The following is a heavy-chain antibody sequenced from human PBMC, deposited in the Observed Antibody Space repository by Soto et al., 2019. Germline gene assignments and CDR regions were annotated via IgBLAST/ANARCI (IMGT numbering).Heavy chain of an antibody. CDR3: ARHYYGSNWFAP. CDR2: IIPILGIA. CDR1: GGTFSSYT. D-gene: IGHD3-10*01. Sequence: ASVKASCKASGGTFSSYTISWVRHAPGQGLEWMGRIIPILGIANYAQKFQGRVTITADKSTSTAYMELSSLRSEDTAVYYCARHYYGSNWFAPWGQGTLVTVSS. V-gene: IGHV1-69*02. J-gene: IGHJ5*02.